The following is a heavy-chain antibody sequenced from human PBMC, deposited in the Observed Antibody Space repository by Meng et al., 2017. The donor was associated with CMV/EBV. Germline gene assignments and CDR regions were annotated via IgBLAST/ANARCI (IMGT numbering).Heavy chain of an antibody. CDR3: ARVDSGWTHYYGMDV. CDR1: GFTFSSCE. J-gene: IGHJ6*02. CDR2: ISSSGSTI. Sequence: GESLKISCAASGFTFSSCEMNWVRQAPGKGLEWVSYISSSGSTIYYADSVKGRFTISRDNAKNSLYLQMNSLRAEDTAVYYCARVDSGWTHYYGMDVWGQGTTVTVSS. V-gene: IGHV3-48*03. D-gene: IGHD6-19*01.